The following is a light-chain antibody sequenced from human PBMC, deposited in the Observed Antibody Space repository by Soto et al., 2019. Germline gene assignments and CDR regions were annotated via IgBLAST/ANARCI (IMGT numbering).Light chain of an antibody. V-gene: IGLV2-14*03. Sequence: QSALTQPASVSGSPGQSITISCTGSSSDIGGYNYVSWYQQHPGKAPKLIISEVNNRPSGVSNRFSGSKSGNTASLTISGLQAEDEADYYCTSYTSTNTLWVFGGGTKLTVL. CDR3: TSYTSTNTLWV. CDR1: SSDIGGYNY. J-gene: IGLJ3*02. CDR2: EVN.